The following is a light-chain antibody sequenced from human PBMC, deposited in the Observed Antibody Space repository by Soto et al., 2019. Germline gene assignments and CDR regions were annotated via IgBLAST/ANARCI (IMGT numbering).Light chain of an antibody. J-gene: IGKJ1*01. V-gene: IGKV3-20*01. CDR2: GAS. CDR1: QTVSSNY. Sequence: EIVLTQSPGTLSLSPGERATLSCRASQTVSSNYLTWYQQKPGQAPRLLIYGASSRATGIPDRFSGSGSGTDFTLTISRLEPEDFAVYYCQQYGRSPWTFGQGTKVGIK. CDR3: QQYGRSPWT.